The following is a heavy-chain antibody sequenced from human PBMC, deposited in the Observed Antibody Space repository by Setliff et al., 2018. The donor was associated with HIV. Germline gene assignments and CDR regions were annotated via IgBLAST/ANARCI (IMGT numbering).Heavy chain of an antibody. V-gene: IGHV4-39*07. J-gene: IGHJ5*02. CDR1: GGSVSSPSYY. CDR2: VYNSGTT. CDR3: ATCRHRPSNWFDP. Sequence: SETLSLTCAVSGGSVSSPSYYRGWIRQPPGKGLEWIGSVYNSGTTFKNPSLKSRVSISVDRSGNQFSLRLTSVTAADTAVYYCATCRHRPSNWFDPWGQGTVVTVSS.